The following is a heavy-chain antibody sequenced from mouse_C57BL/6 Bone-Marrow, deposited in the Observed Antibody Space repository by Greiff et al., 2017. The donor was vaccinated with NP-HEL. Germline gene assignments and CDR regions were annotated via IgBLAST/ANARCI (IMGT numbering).Heavy chain of an antibody. CDR3: TTRGITTVVARYFDV. J-gene: IGHJ1*03. Sequence: VQLQQSGAELVRPGASVKLSCTASGFNIKDDYMHWVKQRPEQGLEWIGWIDPENGDTEYASKFQGKATITADTSSNTASLQLSSLTYKDTAVYYCTTRGITTVVARYFDVWGTGTTVTVSS. CDR1: GFNIKDDY. V-gene: IGHV14-4*01. CDR2: IDPENGDT. D-gene: IGHD1-1*01.